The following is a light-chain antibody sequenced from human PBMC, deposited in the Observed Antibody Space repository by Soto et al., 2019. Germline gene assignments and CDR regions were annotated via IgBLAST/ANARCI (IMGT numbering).Light chain of an antibody. CDR3: CSYAGSYTFDV. Sequence: QSVLTQPASVSGSPGQSITISCTGTSSDVGGYIYVSWYQQHPGEAPKLMIYEVSNRPSGVSNRFSGSKSGNTASLTISGLQAEDEADYYCCSYAGSYTFDVFGTGTKLTVL. V-gene: IGLV2-14*01. CDR2: EVS. CDR1: SSDVGGYIY. J-gene: IGLJ1*01.